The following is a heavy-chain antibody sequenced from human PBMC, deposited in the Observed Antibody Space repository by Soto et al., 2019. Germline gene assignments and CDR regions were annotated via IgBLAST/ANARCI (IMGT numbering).Heavy chain of an antibody. CDR3: ARGAPGYYYDSSGSLI. CDR1: GYTFTGYY. D-gene: IGHD3-22*01. V-gene: IGHV1-2*04. J-gene: IGHJ4*02. CDR2: INPNSGGT. Sequence: ASVKVSCKASGYTFTGYYMHWVRQAPGQGLEWMGWINPNSGGTNYAQKFQGWVTMTRDTSISTAYMELSRLRSDDTAVYYCARGAPGYYYDSSGSLIWGQGPLVTVFS.